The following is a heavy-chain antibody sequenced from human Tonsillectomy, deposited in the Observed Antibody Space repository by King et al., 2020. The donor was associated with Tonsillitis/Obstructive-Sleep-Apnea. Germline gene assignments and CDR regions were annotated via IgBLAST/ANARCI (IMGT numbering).Heavy chain of an antibody. CDR2: IKQDGSEK. D-gene: IGHD6-19*01. CDR3: AGGSGWIIDY. Sequence: VQLVESGGGLVQPGGSLRLSCAVSGFTFSSYWMNWVRQAPGKGLEWLANIKQDGSEKYYVDSVKGRFTISRDNAKNSLYLQMNSLRVEDTAVYYCAGGSGWIIDYWGQGTPVTVSS. CDR1: GFTFSSYW. V-gene: IGHV3-7*04. J-gene: IGHJ4*02.